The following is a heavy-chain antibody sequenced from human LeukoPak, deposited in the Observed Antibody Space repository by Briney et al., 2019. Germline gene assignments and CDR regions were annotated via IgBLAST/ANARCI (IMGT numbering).Heavy chain of an antibody. CDR3: ARETNYDSSGYYYQFYGMDV. Sequence: SETLSLTCTVSGGSISSYYWSWIRQPPGKGLEWIGYVYYSGSTNYNPSLKRRLPISVDPYKNQHSLKLSSVTAADTAVYYCARETNYDSSGYYYQFYGMDVWGQATTLT. V-gene: IGHV4-59*01. CDR2: VYYSGST. CDR1: GGSISSYY. J-gene: IGHJ6*02. D-gene: IGHD3-22*01.